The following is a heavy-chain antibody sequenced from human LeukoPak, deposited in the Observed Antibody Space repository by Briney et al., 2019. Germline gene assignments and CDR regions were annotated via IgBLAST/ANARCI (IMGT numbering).Heavy chain of an antibody. CDR3: ARDRGYNYGLLEIDY. V-gene: IGHV3-33*01. CDR2: IWYDGRNK. D-gene: IGHD5-18*01. CDR1: GFTFSSYG. Sequence: GGSLRLSCAASGFTFSSYGIHWVRQAPGKGLEWVAVIWYDGRNKYYADSVKGRFTISRDNSKNTLHLQMNSLRAEDTAVYYCARDRGYNYGLLEIDYWGQGTLVTVSS. J-gene: IGHJ4*02.